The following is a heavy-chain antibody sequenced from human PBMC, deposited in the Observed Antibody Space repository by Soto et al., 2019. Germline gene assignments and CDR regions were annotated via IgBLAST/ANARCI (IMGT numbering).Heavy chain of an antibody. CDR1: GFTLSDYS. D-gene: IGHD1-1*01. V-gene: IGHV3-64*01. Sequence: PVGSLRLSCAASGFTLSDYSMHWVRQAAGKGLEYVSAISYKGDTTYYANSVKGRFTISRDNSKNTLYLQMGSLRAEDMAVYYCARVSGLGQAAFDIWGQGTMVTVSS. CDR3: ARVSGLGQAAFDI. CDR2: ISYKGDTT. J-gene: IGHJ3*02.